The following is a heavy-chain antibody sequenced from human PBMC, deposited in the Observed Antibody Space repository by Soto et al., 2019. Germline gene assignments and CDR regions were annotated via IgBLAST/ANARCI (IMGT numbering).Heavy chain of an antibody. CDR3: ARPLTVTHDGFDI. Sequence: GESLKISCKGSGYSFSSYWIAWVRQMPGKGLEWMGTIYPGDSDTRYSPSFQGQVTISVDKSISTAYLQWSNLKASDTAMYYCARPLTVTHDGFDIWGQGTMVTVSS. CDR2: IYPGDSDT. J-gene: IGHJ3*02. CDR1: GYSFSSYW. V-gene: IGHV5-51*01. D-gene: IGHD4-17*01.